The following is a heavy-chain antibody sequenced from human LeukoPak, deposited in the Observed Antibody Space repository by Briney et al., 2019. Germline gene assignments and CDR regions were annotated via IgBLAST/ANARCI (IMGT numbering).Heavy chain of an antibody. J-gene: IGHJ5*02. V-gene: IGHV4-39*01. CDR3: VRHEHNPQFDP. CDR2: ISYSVSA. Sequence: PSETLSLTCTVSGGSISSPNYDWAWVRQPPGKGQEWIGSISYSVSAHYYPSLKSRVTISIDTSKNQFSLKLSSVTAADTAVYYCVRHEHNPQFDPWGQGTLVTVSS. D-gene: IGHD1-14*01. CDR1: GGSISSPNYD.